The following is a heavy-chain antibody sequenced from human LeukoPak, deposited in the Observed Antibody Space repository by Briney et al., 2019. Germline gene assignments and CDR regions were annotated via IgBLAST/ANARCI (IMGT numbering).Heavy chain of an antibody. CDR2: ISAYKGDT. CDR1: GYTFTTYG. J-gene: IGHJ3*02. V-gene: IGHV1-18*01. D-gene: IGHD4-23*01. CDR3: ARDPSDDYGGNWGAFDI. Sequence: ASVKVSCKASGYTFTTYGISWVRQAPGQGLEWMGWISAYKGDTKYAQKLQGRVTMTTDTSTSTAYMELSSLRSDDTAVYYCARDPSDDYGGNWGAFDIWGQGTMVTVSS.